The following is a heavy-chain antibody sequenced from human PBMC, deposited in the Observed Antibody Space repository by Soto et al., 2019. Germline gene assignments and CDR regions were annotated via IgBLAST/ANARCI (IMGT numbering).Heavy chain of an antibody. CDR3: AKDQVEMATIAKYYFDY. CDR2: ISGSGGST. Sequence: GGSLRLSCAASGFTFSSYAMSWVRQAPGKGLEWVSAISGSGGSTYYADSVKGRFAISRDNSKNTLYLQMNSLRAEDTAVYYCAKDQVEMATIAKYYFDYWGQGTLVTVSS. CDR1: GFTFSSYA. J-gene: IGHJ4*02. V-gene: IGHV3-23*01. D-gene: IGHD5-12*01.